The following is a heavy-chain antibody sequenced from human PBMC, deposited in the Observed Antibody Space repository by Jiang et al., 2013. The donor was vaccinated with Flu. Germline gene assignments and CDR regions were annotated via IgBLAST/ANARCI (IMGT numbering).Heavy chain of an antibody. CDR1: SKLY. D-gene: IGHD4-11*01. Sequence: SKLYMHWVRQAPGKGPEWMGGFDPDDGETIYAQNFQGRVTMTEDTSTDTAYMDLSSLRSEDTAVYYCATAPLYSNHGMGYFDYWGQGTLVT. CDR2: FDPDDGET. V-gene: IGHV1-24*01. J-gene: IGHJ4*02. CDR3: ATAPLYSNHGMGYFDY.